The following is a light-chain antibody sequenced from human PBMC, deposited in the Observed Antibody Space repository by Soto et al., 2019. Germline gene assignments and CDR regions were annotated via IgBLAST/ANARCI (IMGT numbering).Light chain of an antibody. CDR1: QSIHNF. CDR3: QQYSNYLLT. Sequence: DIQMTQSPSTLSASIGDRVTITCRASQSIHNFLAWYQQKPGKAPKLLIYKASSLDAGVPSRFSGSGSGTEFTLTISSLQPDDFAIYHCQQYSNYLLTFGGGTKVEIK. CDR2: KAS. J-gene: IGKJ4*01. V-gene: IGKV1-5*03.